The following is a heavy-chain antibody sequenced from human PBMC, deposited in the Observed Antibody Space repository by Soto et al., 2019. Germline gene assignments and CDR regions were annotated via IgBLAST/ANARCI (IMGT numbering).Heavy chain of an antibody. CDR1: GYSFTSYW. V-gene: IGHV5-51*01. D-gene: IGHD3-22*01. J-gene: IGHJ4*02. Sequence: GESLKISCKGSGYSFTSYWIGWVRQMPGKGLEWMGIIYPGDSDTRYSPSFQGQVTISADKSISTAYLQWSSLKASDTAMYYCARLIDDSSGYYCPFDYWGQGTLVTVSS. CDR2: IYPGDSDT. CDR3: ARLIDDSSGYYCPFDY.